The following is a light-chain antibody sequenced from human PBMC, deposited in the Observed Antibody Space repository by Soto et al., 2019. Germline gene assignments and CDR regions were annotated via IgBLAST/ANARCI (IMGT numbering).Light chain of an antibody. CDR3: QVWEPDSHVV. CDR1: NIGGRN. J-gene: IGLJ3*02. V-gene: IGLV3-21*02. CDR2: DDS. Sequence: SYELTQPPSLSVAPGQTARITCGGDNIGGRNAHWYQQKAGQAPILVVYDDSDRPSGIPERFSGSNSGNTATLSIRRVEAGDEAAYYCQVWEPDSHVVFGSGTNLPVL.